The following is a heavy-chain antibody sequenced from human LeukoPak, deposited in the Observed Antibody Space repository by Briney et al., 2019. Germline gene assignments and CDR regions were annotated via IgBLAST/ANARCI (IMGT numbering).Heavy chain of an antibody. V-gene: IGHV1-69*04. CDR2: IIPIFGIA. CDR1: GGTFSSYA. J-gene: IGHJ6*04. D-gene: IGHD3-10*01. Sequence: SVKVSCKASGGTFSSYAISWVRQAPGQGLEWMGRIIPIFGIANYAQKFQGRVTITADKSPSTAYMELSSLRSEDTAVYYCARERFGEGHYYYYGMDVWGKGTTVTVSS. CDR3: ARERFGEGHYYYYGMDV.